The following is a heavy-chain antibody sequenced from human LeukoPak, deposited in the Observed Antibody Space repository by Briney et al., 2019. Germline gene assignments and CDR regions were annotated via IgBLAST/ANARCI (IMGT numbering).Heavy chain of an antibody. CDR2: INHSGST. J-gene: IGHJ3*02. CDR3: ARGQVSKGLPRQKRNAFDI. Sequence: PSETLSPTCAVYGGSFSGYYWSWIRQPPGKGLEWLGEINHSGSTNYNPSLKSRVTISVDTSKNQFSLKLSSVTAADTAVYYCARGQVSKGLPRQKRNAFDIWGQGTMVTVSS. CDR1: GGSFSGYY. V-gene: IGHV4-34*01. D-gene: IGHD4-11*01.